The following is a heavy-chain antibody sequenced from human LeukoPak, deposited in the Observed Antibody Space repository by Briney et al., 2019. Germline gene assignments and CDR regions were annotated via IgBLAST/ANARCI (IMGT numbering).Heavy chain of an antibody. CDR2: IKSKTDGGTT. D-gene: IGHD6-19*01. CDR3: TTGTGGWGFYYYYYMDV. CDR1: GFTFSNAW. J-gene: IGHJ6*03. V-gene: IGHV3-15*01. Sequence: GGSLRLSCAASGFTFSNAWMSWVRQAPGKGLEWVGRIKSKTDGGTTDYAAPVKGRFTISRDDSKNTLYLQMNSLKTEDTAVYYCTTGTGGWGFYYYYYMDVWGKGTTVTISS.